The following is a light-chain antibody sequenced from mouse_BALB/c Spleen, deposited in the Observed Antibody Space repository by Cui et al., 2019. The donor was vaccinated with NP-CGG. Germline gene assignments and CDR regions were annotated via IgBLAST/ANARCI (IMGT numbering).Light chain of an antibody. Sequence: QAVATQESALTTSPGETVTLTCRSSTGAVTTSNYANWVQEKPDHLFTGLISGTNNRAPGVPARFSGSLIGDKAALTITGAQTEDEAIYFCALWYSNHWVFGGGTKLTIL. CDR3: ALWYSNHWV. J-gene: IGLJ1*01. V-gene: IGLV1*01. CDR1: TGAVTTSNY. CDR2: GTN.